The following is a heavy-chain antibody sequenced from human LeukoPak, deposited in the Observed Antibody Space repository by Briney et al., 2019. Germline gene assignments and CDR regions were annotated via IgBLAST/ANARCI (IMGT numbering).Heavy chain of an antibody. CDR3: ARNYYYDSKTIDY. D-gene: IGHD3-22*01. Sequence: SETLSLTCTVSGGSISSGGYYWSWIRQHPGKGLEWIGYIYYSGSTYYNPSLKSRVTISVDTSKNQFSLKLSSVTAADTAVYYCARNYYYDSKTIDYWGQGTLVTDSS. J-gene: IGHJ4*02. CDR1: GGSISSGGYY. CDR2: IYYSGST. V-gene: IGHV4-31*03.